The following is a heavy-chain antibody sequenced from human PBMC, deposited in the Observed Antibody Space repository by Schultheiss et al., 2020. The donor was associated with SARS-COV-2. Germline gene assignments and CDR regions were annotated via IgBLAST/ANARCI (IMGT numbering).Heavy chain of an antibody. CDR1: QFTFNSYY. D-gene: IGHD1-7*01. J-gene: IGHJ3*02. CDR3: ARTNYVDAFDI. CDR2: INRDGSAT. Sequence: GGSLRLSCAASQFTFNSYYMHWVRQAPGKGLVWVSRINRDGSATNYADSVKGRFTISRDNAKNTLYLQMNSLRAEDTAVYYCARTNYVDAFDIWGQGTMVTVSS. V-gene: IGHV3-74*01.